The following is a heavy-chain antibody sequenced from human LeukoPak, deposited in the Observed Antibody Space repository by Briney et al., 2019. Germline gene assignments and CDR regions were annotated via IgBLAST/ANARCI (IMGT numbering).Heavy chain of an antibody. CDR3: ARFASDWTNNWFDP. CDR1: GGSFSGYY. V-gene: IGHV4-59*01. D-gene: IGHD3/OR15-3a*01. J-gene: IGHJ5*02. Sequence: SETLSLTCAVYGGSFSGYYWSWIRQPPGKGLEWIGYIYYSGSTNYNPSLKSRVTISVDTSKNQFSLKLSSVTAADTAVYYCARFASDWTNNWFDPWGQGTLVTVSS. CDR2: IYYSGST.